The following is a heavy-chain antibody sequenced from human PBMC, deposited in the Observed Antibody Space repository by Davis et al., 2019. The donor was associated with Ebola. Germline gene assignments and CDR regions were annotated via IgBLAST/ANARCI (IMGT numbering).Heavy chain of an antibody. V-gene: IGHV1-69*04. CDR3: ARAGGGVVVPAAQTKYYYYYYGMDV. CDR1: RGTFSSYA. D-gene: IGHD2-2*01. CDR2: IIPILGIP. Sequence: SSVPVSCKASRGTFSSYAISWVRPAPGQGLEWMGRIIPILGIPHYPQKSQGRVTITADKSTSTAYMELSSLRSEDTAVYYFARAGGGVVVPAAQTKYYYYYYGMDVWGQGTTVTVSS. J-gene: IGHJ6*02.